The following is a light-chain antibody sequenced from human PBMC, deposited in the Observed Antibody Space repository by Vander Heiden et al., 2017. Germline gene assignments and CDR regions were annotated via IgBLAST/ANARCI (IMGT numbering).Light chain of an antibody. J-gene: IGKJ5*01. CDR3: QQYGNSPIT. CDR2: GAS. Sequence: EIGLTQSPGTLPLSPGERATLPCRASQSVSSSYLAWYQQKPGQAPRLLIYGASSRATGIPDRFSGSGSGTDFTLTISRLEPEDFAVYYCQQYGNSPITFGQGTRLEIK. V-gene: IGKV3-20*01. CDR1: QSVSSSY.